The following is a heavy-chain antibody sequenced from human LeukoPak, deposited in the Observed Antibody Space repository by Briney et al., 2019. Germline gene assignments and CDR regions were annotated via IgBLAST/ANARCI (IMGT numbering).Heavy chain of an antibody. D-gene: IGHD3-3*01. J-gene: IGHJ6*03. CDR2: ISAYNGNT. Sequence: GASVKVSCKASGYTFTSYGISWVRQAPGQGLEWMGWISAYNGNTNYAQKLQGRVTMTTDTSTSTAYMELRSLRSDDTAVYYCARAVQYDFWSGYFVPYYCYYYMDVWGEGTTVTVSS. V-gene: IGHV1-18*01. CDR3: ARAVQYDFWSGYFVPYYCYYYMDV. CDR1: GYTFTSYG.